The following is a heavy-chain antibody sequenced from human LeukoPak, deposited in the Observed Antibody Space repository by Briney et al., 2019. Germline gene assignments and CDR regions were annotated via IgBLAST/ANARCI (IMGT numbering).Heavy chain of an antibody. CDR1: GGSISSYY. CDR3: ARGLTNYDILTGYYPNYYYGMDV. CDR2: IYYSGST. V-gene: IGHV4-59*01. Sequence: KPSETLSLTCTVSGGSISSYYWSWLRQPPGKGLEWIGYIYYSGSTNYNPSLKSRVTISVDTSKNQFSLKLSSVTAADTAVYYCARGLTNYDILTGYYPNYYYGMDVWGKGTTVTVSS. J-gene: IGHJ6*04. D-gene: IGHD3-9*01.